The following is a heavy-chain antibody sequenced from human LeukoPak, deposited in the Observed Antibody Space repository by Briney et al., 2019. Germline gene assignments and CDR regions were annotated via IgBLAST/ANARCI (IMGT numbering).Heavy chain of an antibody. CDR3: ARDTPNGVYVDAFDI. J-gene: IGHJ3*02. CDR2: ISSSSSYI. V-gene: IGHV3-21*01. Sequence: GGSLRLSCAASGFTFSSYSMNWVRQAPGKGLEWVSSISSSSSYIYYADSVKGRFTISRDNAKNSLYLQMNSLRAEDTAVYYCARDTPNGVYVDAFDIWGQGTMVTVSS. D-gene: IGHD5/OR15-5a*01. CDR1: GFTFSSYS.